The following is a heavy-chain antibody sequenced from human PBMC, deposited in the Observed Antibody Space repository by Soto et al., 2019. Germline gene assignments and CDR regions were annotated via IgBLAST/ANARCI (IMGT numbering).Heavy chain of an antibody. Sequence: QLQLQESGSGLVKPSQTLSLTCAVSGGSISSGGYSWSWIRQPPGKGLEWIGYIYHSGSTYYNPSLKSRVTISVDRSKNQFSLKLGSVTAADTAVYYCARGSLLWFGELLRVGYFAYWGQGTLVTVSS. D-gene: IGHD3-10*01. CDR3: ARGSLLWFGELLRVGYFAY. V-gene: IGHV4-30-2*01. CDR2: IYHSGST. CDR1: GGSISSGGYS. J-gene: IGHJ4*02.